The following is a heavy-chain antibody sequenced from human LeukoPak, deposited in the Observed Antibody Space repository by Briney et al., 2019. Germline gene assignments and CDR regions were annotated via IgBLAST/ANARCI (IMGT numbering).Heavy chain of an antibody. Sequence: PGGSLLLSCAASGFTFSSYAMSWVRPAPGKGLEWVSAISGSGGSTYYADSVKGRFTISRDNSKNTLYLQMNGLRAEDTAVYYCARDDWGPGPYWGQGTLVTVSS. J-gene: IGHJ4*02. CDR3: ARDDWGPGPY. CDR1: GFTFSSYA. CDR2: ISGSGGST. V-gene: IGHV3-23*01. D-gene: IGHD7-27*01.